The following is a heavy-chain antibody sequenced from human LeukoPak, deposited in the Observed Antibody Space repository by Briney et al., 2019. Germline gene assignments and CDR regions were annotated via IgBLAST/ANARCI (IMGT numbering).Heavy chain of an antibody. CDR3: VRNVIGARPRFGY. Sequence: GASVKLSCKASGYTFTGYYMHSVRQAPGHALERRGWINPKSGVTNYTQKFQGWVTMTRDTSISPAYMWLRSLRSEATAWCFCVRNVIGARPRFGYWGQGALVTVSS. CDR2: INPKSGVT. V-gene: IGHV1-2*04. CDR1: GYTFTGYY. D-gene: IGHD6-6*01. J-gene: IGHJ4*02.